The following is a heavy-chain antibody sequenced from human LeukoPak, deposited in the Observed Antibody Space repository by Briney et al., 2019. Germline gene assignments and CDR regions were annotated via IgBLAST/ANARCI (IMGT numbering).Heavy chain of an antibody. CDR2: ISNSGGRT. CDR3: AKDSSGWYAFDI. Sequence: GGSLRLSCAASGFTFSSYAMSWVRQAPGKGLEWVSAISNSGGRTYYADSVKGRFTISRDNSKNTLYLQMNSLRAEDTAVYSCAKDSSGWYAFDIWGQGTMVTVSS. V-gene: IGHV3-23*01. CDR1: GFTFSSYA. J-gene: IGHJ3*02. D-gene: IGHD6-19*01.